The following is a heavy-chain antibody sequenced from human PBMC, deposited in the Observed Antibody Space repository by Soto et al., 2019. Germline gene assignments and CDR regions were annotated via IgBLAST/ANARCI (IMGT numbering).Heavy chain of an antibody. CDR2: MYWYDDK. V-gene: IGHV2-5*01. CDR1: GFSLSTSGVG. Sequence: QITLKESGPTLVKPTQTLTLTCTFSGFSLSTSGVGVGWIRQPPGQALEWLALMYWYDDKRYSPSLKSRITISKDTYKNQVVLTMTNMDPVDRATYYCAHRRRNVAAAGIFFDYWGQGTLVTVSS. D-gene: IGHD6-13*01. J-gene: IGHJ4*02. CDR3: AHRRRNVAAAGIFFDY.